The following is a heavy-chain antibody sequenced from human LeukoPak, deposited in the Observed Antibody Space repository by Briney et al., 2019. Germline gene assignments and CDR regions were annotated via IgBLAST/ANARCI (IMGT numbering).Heavy chain of an antibody. CDR2: IKQDGSEK. Sequence: GGSLRLSCAASGFTFSNAWMSWVRQAPGKGLEWVANIKQDGSEKYYVDSVKGRFTISRDNAKNSLYLQMNSLRAEDTAVYYCAREGNYDILTGYSYYFDYWGQGTLVTVSS. V-gene: IGHV3-7*01. CDR1: GFTFSNAW. CDR3: AREGNYDILTGYSYYFDY. J-gene: IGHJ4*02. D-gene: IGHD3-9*01.